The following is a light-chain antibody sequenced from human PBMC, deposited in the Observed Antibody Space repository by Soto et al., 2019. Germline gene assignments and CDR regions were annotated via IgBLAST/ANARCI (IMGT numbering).Light chain of an antibody. Sequence: QSALTQPASVSGSPGQSITISCTGTSSDVSGYNYVSWYQQHPGKAPKVMIYDVSNRPSGVSNRFSGSKSGNTASLTISGLQAEDEADYYCSSYTSSSTLGVVFGGGTKLIVL. V-gene: IGLV2-14*01. CDR1: SSDVSGYNY. CDR2: DVS. CDR3: SSYTSSSTLGVV. J-gene: IGLJ2*01.